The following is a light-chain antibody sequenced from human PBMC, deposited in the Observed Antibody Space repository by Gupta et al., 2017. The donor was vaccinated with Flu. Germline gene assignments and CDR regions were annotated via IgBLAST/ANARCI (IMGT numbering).Light chain of an antibody. CDR1: QSVSNF. V-gene: IGKV1-39*01. CDR2: AAS. Sequence: PSSLSASVGDRVTITCRASQSVSNFLNWYQQKPGKAPKLLIYAASTLQGGVPSRFSGSGSGTDFTLTINSLQPADFATYYCQQGYSTPHTFGRGTTVEIK. CDR3: QQGYSTPHT. J-gene: IGKJ4*02.